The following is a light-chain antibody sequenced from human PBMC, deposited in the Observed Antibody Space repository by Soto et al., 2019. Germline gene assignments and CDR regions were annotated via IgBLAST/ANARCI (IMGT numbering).Light chain of an antibody. V-gene: IGKV3-11*01. CDR3: QQRSNWPPWT. CDR2: DAS. Sequence: EIVLTQSPATLSLSPGERATLSCRASQSVSSYLAWYQQKPGQAPRLLIYDASNRATGIPARFSGSGSGTDFTLTISRLEPEDFAGYYWQQRSNWPPWTFGQGTKVEIK. CDR1: QSVSSY. J-gene: IGKJ1*01.